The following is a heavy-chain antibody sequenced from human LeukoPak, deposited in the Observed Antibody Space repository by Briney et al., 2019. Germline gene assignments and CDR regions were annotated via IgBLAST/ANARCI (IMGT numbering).Heavy chain of an antibody. V-gene: IGHV4-39*01. J-gene: IGHJ5*02. CDR2: IYYSGST. CDR1: GGSISSSSYY. CDR3: ARHYYDSSGHPEVIDP. D-gene: IGHD3-22*01. Sequence: SETLSLTCTVSGGSISSSSYYWGWIRQPPGKGLEWIGSIYYSGSTYYNPSLKSRVTISVDTSKNQFSLKLSSVTAADTAVYYCARHYYDSSGHPEVIDPWGQGTLVTVSS.